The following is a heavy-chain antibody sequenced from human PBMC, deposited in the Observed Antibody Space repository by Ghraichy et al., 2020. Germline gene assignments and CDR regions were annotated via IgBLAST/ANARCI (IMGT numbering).Heavy chain of an antibody. Sequence: SETLSLTCTVSGGSISSGSYYWSWIRQPAGKGLEWIGRIYTSGSTNYNPSLKSRVTISVDTSKNQFSLKPSSVTAADTAVYYCARYVVDCSSTSCYRFFDYWGQGTLVTVSS. CDR2: IYTSGST. CDR1: GGSISSGSYY. CDR3: ARYVVDCSSTSCYRFFDY. V-gene: IGHV4-61*02. D-gene: IGHD2-2*01. J-gene: IGHJ4*02.